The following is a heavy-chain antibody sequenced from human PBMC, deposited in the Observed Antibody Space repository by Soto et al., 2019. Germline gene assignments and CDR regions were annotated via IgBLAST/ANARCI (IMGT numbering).Heavy chain of an antibody. D-gene: IGHD5-18*01. CDR1: IATNSHLY. V-gene: IGHV4-34*01. Sequence: VTLFVTVAVYIATNSHLYWAGLRRAAERGLVWLGEVHPSGSTDYNPSLKSRLTLSLDTSKNQFSLKVASVTAADTAVYFCARGKPSGYRFGPRNFFYYGLDVWGPGTTVTVS. CDR3: ARGKPSGYRFGPRNFFYYGLDV. J-gene: IGHJ6*02. CDR2: VHPSGST.